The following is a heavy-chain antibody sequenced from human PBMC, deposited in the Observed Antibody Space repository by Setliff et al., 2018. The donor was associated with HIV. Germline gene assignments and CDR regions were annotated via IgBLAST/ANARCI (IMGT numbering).Heavy chain of an antibody. CDR1: GYTFSSYG. CDR3: ARDRRYTSVWFRNGGVDF. J-gene: IGHJ4*02. V-gene: IGHV1-18*01. Sequence: ASVKVSCKASGYTFSSYGISWVRQAPGQGLEWVGWVSNEGDTNYAQKYQDRVTLTTDTTTTTAYMELRGLRSDDTDVYYCARDRRYTSVWFRNGGVDFWGQGTLVTVSS. CDR2: VSNEGDT. D-gene: IGHD6-19*01.